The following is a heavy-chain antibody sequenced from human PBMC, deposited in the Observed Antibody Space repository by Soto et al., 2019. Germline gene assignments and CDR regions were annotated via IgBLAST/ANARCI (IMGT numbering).Heavy chain of an antibody. V-gene: IGHV4-39*07. J-gene: IGHJ5*02. Sequence: SETLSLTCSVSGDSISRSSFYWGWIRQPPGKGLESVGIVYFSGSTNYNPSLKSRVTMSVDTSKNQFSLRLNSVTAADTAVYYCASKDRWFDPWGQGTLVTVSS. D-gene: IGHD2-15*01. CDR1: GDSISRSSFY. CDR3: ASKDRWFDP. CDR2: VYFSGST.